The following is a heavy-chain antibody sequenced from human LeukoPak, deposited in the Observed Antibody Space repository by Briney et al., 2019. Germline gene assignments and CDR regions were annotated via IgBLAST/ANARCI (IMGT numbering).Heavy chain of an antibody. D-gene: IGHD3-22*01. V-gene: IGHV1-2*02. CDR2: INPNSGGT. CDR1: GYTFTGYY. CDR3: ARGMARNWAMIVGDFDD. J-gene: IGHJ4*02. Sequence: ASVKVSCKASGYTFTGYYMHWVRQAPGQGLEWMGWINPNSGGTNYAQKFQGRVTMTRDTSISTAYMELSRLRSDDTAVYYCARGMARNWAMIVGDFDDWGQGTMVTVTS.